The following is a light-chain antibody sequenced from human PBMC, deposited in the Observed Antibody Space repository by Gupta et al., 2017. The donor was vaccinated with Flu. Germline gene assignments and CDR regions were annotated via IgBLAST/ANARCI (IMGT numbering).Light chain of an antibody. V-gene: IGKV3-20*01. CDR1: QSVASMH. Sequence: GTLSLSPGDRATLSCRASQSVASMHLAWYQQKPGLAPRLLIYGASTRATGIPDRFSGSWSGTAFILTISRLEPEDFAIYYCQQDGSLVRTFGQGTKVEI. CDR2: GAS. CDR3: QQDGSLVRT. J-gene: IGKJ1*01.